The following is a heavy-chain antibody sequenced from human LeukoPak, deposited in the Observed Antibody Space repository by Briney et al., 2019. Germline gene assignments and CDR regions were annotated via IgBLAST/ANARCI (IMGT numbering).Heavy chain of an antibody. V-gene: IGHV3-30*02. Sequence: PGGSLRLSCAASGFTFSSYGMHWVRQAPGKGLEWVTFIRYDESNRYYADSVKGRFTISRDISKNTLYLQMNSLRAEDTAVYYCAKEGYYGSGSYQSIQHWGQGTLVTVSS. D-gene: IGHD3-10*01. J-gene: IGHJ1*01. CDR2: IRYDESNR. CDR1: GFTFSSYG. CDR3: AKEGYYGSGSYQSIQH.